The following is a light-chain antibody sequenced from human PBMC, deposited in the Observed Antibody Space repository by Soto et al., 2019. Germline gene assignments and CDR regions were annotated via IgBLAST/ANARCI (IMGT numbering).Light chain of an antibody. CDR2: SNN. CDR1: SSNIGSKT. CDR3: ATWDDSLNGVV. Sequence: QPVLTQPPSASGTPGQRVAISCSGSSSNIGSKTVNWYQQLPGTAPKLLMYSNNQRPSGVPDRFSGSKSGTSASLAIRGLQSEDEADYYCATWDDSLNGVVFGGGTKLTV. V-gene: IGLV1-44*01. J-gene: IGLJ2*01.